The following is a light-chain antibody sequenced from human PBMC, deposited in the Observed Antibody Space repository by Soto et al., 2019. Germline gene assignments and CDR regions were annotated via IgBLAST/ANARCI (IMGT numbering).Light chain of an antibody. CDR1: SSDVGGYNY. CDR3: CSYAGSYTYV. J-gene: IGLJ1*01. Sequence: QSVLTQPPSASGSLGQSVTISCTGTSSDVGGYNYVSWYQQFPGKVPKLMIYDVSKRPSGVPDRFSGSKSGNTASLTISGLQAEDEADYYCCSYAGSYTYVFGTGTKVTVL. V-gene: IGLV2-11*01. CDR2: DVS.